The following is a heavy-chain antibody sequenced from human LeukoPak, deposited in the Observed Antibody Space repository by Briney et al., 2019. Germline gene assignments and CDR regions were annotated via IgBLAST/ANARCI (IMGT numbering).Heavy chain of an antibody. CDR1: GDSISSASYY. J-gene: IGHJ5*02. CDR2: IYFTGRT. CDR3: ARGGYYGSGNDFRFDP. Sequence: PSETLSLTCTVSGDSISSASYYWSWIRQPAGKGLEWIGRIYFTGRTNYNPSLMSRVTISVDTSKNQFSLKLSSVTAADTAIYYCARGGYYGSGNDFRFDPWGQGTLVTVSS. D-gene: IGHD3-10*01. V-gene: IGHV4-61*10.